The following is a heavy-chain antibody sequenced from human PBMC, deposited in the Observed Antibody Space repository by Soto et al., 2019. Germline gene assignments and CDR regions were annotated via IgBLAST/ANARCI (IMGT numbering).Heavy chain of an antibody. J-gene: IGHJ6*02. CDR3: AREPLPHYSMYGVDV. CDR2: ISSRSSTI. Sequence: QVQLVESGGDLVKPGGSLRLSCAASGFTFSDYYMSWIHQAPGKGLEWVAYISSRSSTIYYADSVKGRFTISRDNAKNSLYLQMNSLRVEDTAVYYCAREPLPHYSMYGVDVWGQGTTVTVSS. CDR1: GFTFSDYY. D-gene: IGHD2-21*01. V-gene: IGHV3-11*01.